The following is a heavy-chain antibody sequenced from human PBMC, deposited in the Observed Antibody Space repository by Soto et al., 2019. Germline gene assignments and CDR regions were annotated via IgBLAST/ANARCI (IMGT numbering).Heavy chain of an antibody. V-gene: IGHV3-9*01. CDR2: ISWNSGSI. J-gene: IGHJ4*02. Sequence: GGSLRLSCAASGFTFDDYAMHWVRQAPGKGLEWVSGISWNSGSIGYADSVKGRFTISRDNAKNSLYLQMNSLRAEDTALYCCAKDAGPLVRSGAFDYWGQGTLVTVSS. CDR3: AKDAGPLVRSGAFDY. D-gene: IGHD2-21*01. CDR1: GFTFDDYA.